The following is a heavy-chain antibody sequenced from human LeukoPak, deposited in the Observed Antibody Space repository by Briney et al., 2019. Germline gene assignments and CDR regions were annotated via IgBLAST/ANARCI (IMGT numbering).Heavy chain of an antibody. D-gene: IGHD2-2*01. Sequence: SETLSLTCTVSGGSISSYYWSWIRQPPGRGLEWIGYIYYSGSTNYNPSLKSRVTISVDTSKNQFSLKLSSVTAADTAVYYCARDSSDAFDIWAKGQWSPSLQ. CDR3: ARDSSDAFDI. J-gene: IGHJ3*02. V-gene: IGHV4-59*01. CDR1: GGSISSYY. CDR2: IYYSGST.